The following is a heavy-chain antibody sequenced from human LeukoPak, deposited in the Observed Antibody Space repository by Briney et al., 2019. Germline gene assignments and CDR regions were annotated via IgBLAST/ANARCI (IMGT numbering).Heavy chain of an antibody. J-gene: IGHJ6*02. CDR1: GFAFSSYA. CDR3: ARVYAKGDGYQKNYYYYGMDV. Sequence: GGSLRLSCAASGFAFSSYAMSWVRQAPGKGLEWVSAISGSGGSTYYADSVRGRFTISRDNSKNTLYLQMNSLRAEDTAVYYCARVYAKGDGYQKNYYYYGMDVWGQGTTVTVSS. D-gene: IGHD5-24*01. CDR2: ISGSGGST. V-gene: IGHV3-23*01.